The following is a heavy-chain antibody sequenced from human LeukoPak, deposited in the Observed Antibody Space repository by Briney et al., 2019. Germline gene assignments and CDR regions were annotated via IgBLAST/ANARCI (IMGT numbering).Heavy chain of an antibody. J-gene: IGHJ4*02. CDR3: ARAPTSLTAFDY. CDR2: IYYSGST. V-gene: IGHV4-59*08. D-gene: IGHD6-25*01. CDR1: GGSISSYY. Sequence: SETLSLTCTVSGGSISSYYWSWIRQPPGKGLEWIGYIYYSGSTNYNPSLKSRVTISVDTSKNQFSLKLSSVTAADTAVYYCARAPTSLTAFDYWGQGTLVTVSS.